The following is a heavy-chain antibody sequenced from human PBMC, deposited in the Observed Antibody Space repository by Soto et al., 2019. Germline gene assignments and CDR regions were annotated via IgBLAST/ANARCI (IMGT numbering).Heavy chain of an antibody. V-gene: IGHV1-8*01. Sequence: ASVKVSCKASGYTFTSYDINWVRQATGQGLEWMGWMNPNSGNTGYAQKFQGRVTMTRNTSISTAYMELSSLRSEDTAVYYCARGREDIVVVPAAIMIRYNWFDPWGQGTLVTVSS. CDR2: MNPNSGNT. CDR3: ARGREDIVVVPAAIMIRYNWFDP. D-gene: IGHD2-2*01. CDR1: GYTFTSYD. J-gene: IGHJ5*02.